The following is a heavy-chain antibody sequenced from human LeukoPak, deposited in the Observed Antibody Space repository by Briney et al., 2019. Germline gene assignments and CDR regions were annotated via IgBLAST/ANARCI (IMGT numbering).Heavy chain of an antibody. CDR2: INHSGST. V-gene: IGHV4-34*01. CDR1: RGSFSGYY. J-gene: IGHJ4*02. Sequence: SETLSLTCAVFRGSFSGYYRHWIRQPPGKGLEWIGEINHSGSTNYDPSLRSRVTISVDTSKNQFSLRLSSVTAADTAVYYCARISGSYSSYWGQGTLVTVSS. CDR3: ARISGSYSSY. D-gene: IGHD1-26*01.